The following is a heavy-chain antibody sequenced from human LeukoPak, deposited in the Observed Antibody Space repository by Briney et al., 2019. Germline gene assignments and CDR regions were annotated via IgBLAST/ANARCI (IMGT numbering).Heavy chain of an antibody. Sequence: PSETLSLTCTVSGGSVSSGSYYWSWIRQPPGKGLEWIGYIYYSGSTNYNPSLKSRVTISVDTSKNQFSLKLSSVTAADTAVYYCARGRYSSGWSFDYWGQGTLVTVSS. V-gene: IGHV4-61*01. D-gene: IGHD6-19*01. CDR1: GGSVSSGSYY. CDR3: ARGRYSSGWSFDY. J-gene: IGHJ4*02. CDR2: IYYSGST.